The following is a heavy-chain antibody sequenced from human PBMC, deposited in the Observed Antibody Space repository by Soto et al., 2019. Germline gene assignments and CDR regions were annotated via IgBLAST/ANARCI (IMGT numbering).Heavy chain of an antibody. Sequence: SETLSLTCTVSGGSISSSSYYWSWIRQPPGKGLEWIGEINHSGSTNYNPSLKSRVTISVDTSKNQYSLKLSSVTAADTAVYYCARGGGERYFSGGSSLRPKYCSYMDVWGKGTTVPVS. CDR2: INHSGST. V-gene: IGHV4-39*07. CDR3: ARGGGERYFSGGSSLRPKYCSYMDV. CDR1: GGSISSSSYY. D-gene: IGHD2-15*01. J-gene: IGHJ6*03.